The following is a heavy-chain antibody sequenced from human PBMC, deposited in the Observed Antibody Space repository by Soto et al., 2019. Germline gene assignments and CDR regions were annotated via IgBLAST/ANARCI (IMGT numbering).Heavy chain of an antibody. CDR1: GYSFTSYW. Sequence: PGESLQISCKVSGYSFTSYWIGWVRQMHGKGLEWMGIIYPGDSDTRYSPSFQGQVTISADESISTAYLQWSSLKASDTAMYYCAGGGVRGVITRTRDYYGMDVWGQGTTVTVSS. CDR3: AGGGVRGVITRTRDYYGMDV. D-gene: IGHD3-10*01. CDR2: IYPGDSDT. V-gene: IGHV5-51*01. J-gene: IGHJ6*02.